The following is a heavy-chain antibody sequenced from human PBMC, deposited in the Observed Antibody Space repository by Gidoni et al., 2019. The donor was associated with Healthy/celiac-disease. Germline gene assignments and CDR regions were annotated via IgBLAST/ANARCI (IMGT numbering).Heavy chain of an antibody. CDR3: ARETPGHSSGWYMAFDY. Sequence: QVQLVESGGGVVQPGRSLRLSCAASGFTFSSYARHWVRQAPGKGLGWVAVISYDGSNKYYADSVKSRFTISRDNSKNTLYLQMNSLRAEDTAVYYCARETPGHSSGWYMAFDYWGQGTLVTVSS. CDR1: GFTFSSYA. D-gene: IGHD6-19*01. J-gene: IGHJ4*02. CDR2: ISYDGSNK. V-gene: IGHV3-30-3*01.